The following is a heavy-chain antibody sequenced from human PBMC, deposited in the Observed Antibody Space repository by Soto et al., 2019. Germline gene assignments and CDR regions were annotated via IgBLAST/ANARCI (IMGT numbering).Heavy chain of an antibody. V-gene: IGHV4-4*02. CDR2: IYHSGST. CDR3: ARAKAVIAAAGTGWFDP. CDR1: GGSISSSNW. Sequence: QVQLQESGPGLVKPSGTLSLTCAVSGGSISSSNWWSWVRQPPGKGLEWIGEIYHSGSTNYNPSLKSRVTISVDKSKNKFSLKLSSVTAADTAVYYCARAKAVIAAAGTGWFDPWGQGTLVTVSS. J-gene: IGHJ5*02. D-gene: IGHD6-13*01.